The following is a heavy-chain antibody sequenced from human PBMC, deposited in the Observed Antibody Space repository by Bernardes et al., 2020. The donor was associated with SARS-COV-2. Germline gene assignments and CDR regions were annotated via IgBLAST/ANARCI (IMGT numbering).Heavy chain of an antibody. CDR2: IYSGGRT. Sequence: GGSLRLSCAASGFTVRSNYMTWVRQAPGKGLEWVSIIYSGGRTYYADSVKGRFTMSRDNSKSTLYLQMNSLRAEDTAVYYCARVYGSGRFDYWGQGNLVTVSS. D-gene: IGHD3-10*01. CDR3: ARVYGSGRFDY. CDR1: GFTVRSNY. V-gene: IGHV3-66*01. J-gene: IGHJ4*02.